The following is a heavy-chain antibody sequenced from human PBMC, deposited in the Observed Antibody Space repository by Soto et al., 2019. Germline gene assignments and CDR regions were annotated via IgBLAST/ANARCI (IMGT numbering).Heavy chain of an antibody. V-gene: IGHV5-51*01. D-gene: IGHD3-22*01. Sequence: GESLKISCKGSGYSFTSYWIGWVRQMPGKGLEWMGIIYPGDSDTRYSPSFQGQVTISADKSISTAYLQWSSLKASDTAMYYCARSRASITMIVGDWFDPWGQGTLVTVSS. CDR1: GYSFTSYW. J-gene: IGHJ5*02. CDR3: ARSRASITMIVGDWFDP. CDR2: IYPGDSDT.